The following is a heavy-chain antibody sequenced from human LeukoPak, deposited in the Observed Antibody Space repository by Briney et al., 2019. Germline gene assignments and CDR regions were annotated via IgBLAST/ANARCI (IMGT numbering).Heavy chain of an antibody. V-gene: IGHV4-34*01. CDR1: GGSLSGYY. CDR2: INHSGST. CDR3: ARGRRYFDPLPPKVANWFDP. D-gene: IGHD3-9*01. Sequence: PSETLSLTCAVYGGSLSGYYWSWIRQPPGKGLEWIGEINHSGSTNYNPSLKSRVTISVDTSKNQFSLKLSSVTAADTAVYYCARGRRYFDPLPPKVANWFDPWGQGTLVTVSS. J-gene: IGHJ5*02.